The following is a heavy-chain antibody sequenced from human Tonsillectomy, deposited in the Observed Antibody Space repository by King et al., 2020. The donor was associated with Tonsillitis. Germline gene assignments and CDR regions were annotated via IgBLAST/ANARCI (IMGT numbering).Heavy chain of an antibody. D-gene: IGHD5-18*01. V-gene: IGHV3-30-3*01. CDR1: GFTFSNYA. CDR2: ISYDGGNK. J-gene: IGHJ4*02. Sequence: VQLVESGGGVVQPGRSLRLSCAASGFTFSNYAMLLVRQAPGKGLEWVTVISYDGGNKYYADSVKGRFTISRDNSRNTLYLQLNSLRPEDTAVYYCAGSGWEWIQLWLVPNWGQGTLVSVSS. CDR3: AGSGWEWIQLWLVPN.